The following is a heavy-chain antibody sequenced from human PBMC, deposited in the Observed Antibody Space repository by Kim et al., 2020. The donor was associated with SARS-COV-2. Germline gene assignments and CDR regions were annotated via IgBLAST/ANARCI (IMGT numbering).Heavy chain of an antibody. V-gene: IGHV3-23*01. CDR2: ISGSGGST. D-gene: IGHD3-10*01. CDR1: GFTFSSYA. J-gene: IGHJ4*02. Sequence: GGSLRLSCAASGFTFSSYAMSWVRQAPGKGLEWVSAISGSGGSTYYADSVKGRFTISRDNSKNTLYLQMNSLRAEDTAVYYCAKKIGKDGGWFGAPPGGFDYWGQGTLVTVSS. CDR3: AKKIGKDGGWFGAPPGGFDY.